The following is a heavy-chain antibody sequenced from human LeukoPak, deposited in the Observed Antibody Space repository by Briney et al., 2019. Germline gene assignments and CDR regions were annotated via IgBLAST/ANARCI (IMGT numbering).Heavy chain of an antibody. V-gene: IGHV1-3*01. CDR2: INAGYGST. D-gene: IGHD5-12*01. CDR1: GYTFTTYS. J-gene: IGHJ3*02. Sequence: ASVKVSCKASGYTFTTYSMHWVRQAPGQRLEWMGWINAGYGSTKYSQKFQGRITLTRDTSASTVYMELSSLRSEDTAVYYCARDGYSGHDFSGNAFDIWSQGTMVTVSS. CDR3: ARDGYSGHDFSGNAFDI.